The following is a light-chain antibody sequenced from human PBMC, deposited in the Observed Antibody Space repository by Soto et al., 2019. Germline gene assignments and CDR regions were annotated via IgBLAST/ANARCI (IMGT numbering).Light chain of an antibody. Sequence: QLVLSQSPSASGTPGQRVTISCSGSSSNIGSNYVFWYQQLPGTAPKLLIYRNNQRPSGVPDRFSGSKSGTSASLAISGLQSEDEADYYCAAWDDSLNGRVFGGGTKLTVL. J-gene: IGLJ2*01. V-gene: IGLV1-47*01. CDR2: RNN. CDR3: AAWDDSLNGRV. CDR1: SSNIGSNY.